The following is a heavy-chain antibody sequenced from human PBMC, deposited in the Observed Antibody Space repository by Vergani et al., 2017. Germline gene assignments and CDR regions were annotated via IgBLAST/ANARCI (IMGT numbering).Heavy chain of an antibody. CDR2: ISYDGSNK. CDR1: GFTFSSYG. D-gene: IGHD2-15*01. CDR3: AKDRGIVVVVAGTKDYGMDV. Sequence: QVQLVESGGGVVQPGRSLRLSCAASGFTFSSYGMHWVRQAPGKGLEWVAVISYDGSNKYYADSVKGRFTISRDNSKNTLYLQMNSLRAEDTAVYYCAKDRGIVVVVAGTKDYGMDVWGQGTTVTVSS. J-gene: IGHJ6*02. V-gene: IGHV3-30*18.